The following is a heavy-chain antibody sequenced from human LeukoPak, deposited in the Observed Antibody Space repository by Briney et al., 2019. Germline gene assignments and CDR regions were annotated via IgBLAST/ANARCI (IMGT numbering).Heavy chain of an antibody. Sequence: PGRSLRLSCAASGFTFSSYRMHWVRQAPGKGLEGVAVISCEGSNKYYADSVKGRFTISRDNSKTTLYLKMNSLRAEDTAVYYCATPVGMIWFGQLRGMYDYWGQGTLVTVSS. CDR2: ISCEGSNK. J-gene: IGHJ4*02. CDR1: GFTFSSYR. CDR3: ATPVGMIWFGQLRGMYDY. D-gene: IGHD3-10*01. V-gene: IGHV3-30*03.